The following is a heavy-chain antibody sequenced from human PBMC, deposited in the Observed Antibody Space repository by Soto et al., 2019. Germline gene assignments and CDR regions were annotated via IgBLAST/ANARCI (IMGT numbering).Heavy chain of an antibody. Sequence: GGSLRLSCTASGFTFGDYAMSWFRQAPGKGLEWVGFIRSKAYGWTTEYAASVKGRFTISRDDSKSIAYLQMNSLKPEDTAVYYCTRGGDMGYYYYYYLDGWGNGTTVTVSS. CDR3: TRGGDMGYYYYYYLDG. V-gene: IGHV3-49*03. CDR2: IRSKAYGWTT. J-gene: IGHJ6*03. D-gene: IGHD2-15*01. CDR1: GFTFGDYA.